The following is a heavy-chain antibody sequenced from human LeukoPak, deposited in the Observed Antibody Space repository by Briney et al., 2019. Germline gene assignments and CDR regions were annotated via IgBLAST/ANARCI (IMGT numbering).Heavy chain of an antibody. V-gene: IGHV1-46*01. D-gene: IGHD6-13*01. J-gene: IGHJ4*02. Sequence: GASVKVSFKASGNTFTIYYIHWVRQAPGQGLEWMGIINPTGGSTTYAQKFQGRVTMTRDTSTSTVFMEVNSLRSEDTAVYYCALYSSTWYWGQGTLVTVSS. CDR3: ALYSSTWY. CDR1: GNTFTIYY. CDR2: INPTGGST.